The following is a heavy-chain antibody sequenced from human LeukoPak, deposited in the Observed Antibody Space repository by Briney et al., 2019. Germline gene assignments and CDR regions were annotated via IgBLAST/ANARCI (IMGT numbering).Heavy chain of an antibody. CDR3: ARWRPADLYCGGDCYSQYAFDI. CDR2: IKQDGIEK. D-gene: IGHD2-21*02. J-gene: IGHJ3*02. Sequence: GGSLRLSCAASGFTFSSYWMSWVRQAPGRGLEWVANIKQDGIEKYYVDSVKGRFTISRDNAKNSLYLQMNSLRAEDTAVYYCARWRPADLYCGGDCYSQYAFDIWGQGTMVTVSS. V-gene: IGHV3-7*01. CDR1: GFTFSSYW.